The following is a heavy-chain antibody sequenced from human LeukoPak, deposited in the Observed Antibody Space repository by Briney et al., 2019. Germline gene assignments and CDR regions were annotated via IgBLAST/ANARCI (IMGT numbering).Heavy chain of an antibody. J-gene: IGHJ4*02. CDR1: GGSIYNNW. D-gene: IGHD6-13*01. CDR2: IHHSGST. V-gene: IGHV4-4*02. Sequence: SETLSLTCAVSGGSIYNNWWSCVRQAPGKGLEWIGEIHHSGSTNYNPSLKSRVTISVDKSNNKFSLEVSSVTAADTAVYYCARESDAGYSLGYWGQGSLVTASS. CDR3: ARESDAGYSLGY.